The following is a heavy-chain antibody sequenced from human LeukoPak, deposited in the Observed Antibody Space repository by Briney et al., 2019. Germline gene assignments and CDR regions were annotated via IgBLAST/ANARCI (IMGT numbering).Heavy chain of an antibody. CDR1: GFTFSNYA. V-gene: IGHV3-48*03. D-gene: IGHD6-19*01. J-gene: IGHJ5*02. Sequence: PGGSLRLSCAASGFTFSNYAMHWVRQAPGKGLEWVSYISSSGSAIYYADSVKGRFTISRDNAKNSLFLQMNSLRAEDTAVYFCARDSSYSSGWYDAWFDPWGQGTLVTVSS. CDR2: ISSSGSAI. CDR3: ARDSSYSSGWYDAWFDP.